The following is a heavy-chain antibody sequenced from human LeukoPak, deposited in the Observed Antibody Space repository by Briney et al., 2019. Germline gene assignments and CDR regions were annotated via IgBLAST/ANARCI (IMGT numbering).Heavy chain of an antibody. D-gene: IGHD3-10*01. J-gene: IGHJ4*02. CDR2: IYYSGST. CDR3: ARLDYYGSGSYPGTVDY. Sequence: WVRQPPGKGLEWIGYIYYSGSTYYNPSLKSRVTISVDTSKNQFSLKLSSVTAADTAVYYCARLDYYGSGSYPGTVDYWGQGTLVTVSS. V-gene: IGHV4-30-4*08.